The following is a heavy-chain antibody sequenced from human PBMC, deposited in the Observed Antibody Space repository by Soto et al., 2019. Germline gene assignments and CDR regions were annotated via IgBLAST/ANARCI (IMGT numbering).Heavy chain of an antibody. Sequence: GESLKISCAASGFTFDDYTMHWVRQAPGKGLEWVSLISWDGGSTYYADSVKGRFTISRDNSKNSLYLQMNSLRTEDTGLYYCAKSGRFGELLYYYYGMDVWGQGTTVTVSS. V-gene: IGHV3-43*01. CDR3: AKSGRFGELLYYYYGMDV. CDR1: GFTFDDYT. J-gene: IGHJ6*02. CDR2: ISWDGGST. D-gene: IGHD3-10*01.